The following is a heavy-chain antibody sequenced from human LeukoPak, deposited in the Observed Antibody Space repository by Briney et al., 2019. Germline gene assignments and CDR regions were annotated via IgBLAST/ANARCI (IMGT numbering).Heavy chain of an antibody. CDR2: ITTGGSSI. CDR1: GFTFSAYA. CDR3: ARVRYDSGWYDY. J-gene: IGHJ4*02. V-gene: IGHV3-48*04. D-gene: IGHD6-19*01. Sequence: GGSLRLSCAASGFTFSAYAMAWVRQAPGKGLECVSHITTGGSSIFYADSVKGRFTISRDNAKNSLYLQMNNLRADDGAVYYCARVRYDSGWYDYWGQGALVTVSS.